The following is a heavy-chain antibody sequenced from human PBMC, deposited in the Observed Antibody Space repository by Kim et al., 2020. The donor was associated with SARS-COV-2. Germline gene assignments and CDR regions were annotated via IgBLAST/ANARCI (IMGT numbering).Heavy chain of an antibody. J-gene: IGHJ4*02. D-gene: IGHD4-17*01. CDR3: ARWNFDYGDYHFDY. Sequence: AQKSQGRVTMTRHTSISTAYMGLSSLRSEDTAVYYCARWNFDYGDYHFDYWGQGTLVTVSS. V-gene: IGHV1-8*01.